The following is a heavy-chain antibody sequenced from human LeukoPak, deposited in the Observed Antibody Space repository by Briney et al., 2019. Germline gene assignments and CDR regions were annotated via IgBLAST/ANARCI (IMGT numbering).Heavy chain of an antibody. CDR2: IKQNGSDK. CDR3: ARDSTYYYDSGSSGPHYFDN. J-gene: IGHJ4*02. D-gene: IGHD3-10*01. Sequence: PGGSLRLSCAASGFTFSSYWMTWVRQAPGKGLEWVANIKQNGSDKYYVDSVKGRFTISRDNAKNSLYLQMNSLRAEDTAVYYCARDSTYYYDSGSSGPHYFDNWGQGTLVTVSS. V-gene: IGHV3-7*01. CDR1: GFTFSSYW.